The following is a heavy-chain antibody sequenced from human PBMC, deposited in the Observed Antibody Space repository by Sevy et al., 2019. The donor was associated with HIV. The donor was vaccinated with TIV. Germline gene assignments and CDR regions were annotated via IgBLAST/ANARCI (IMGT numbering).Heavy chain of an antibody. CDR2: ISSSGKSI. D-gene: IGHD5-12*01. J-gene: IGHJ4*02. CDR3: ARDLPPSATIVAHFDY. Sequence: GGSLRLSCAASGFAFSSYEMNWVRHAPGKGLEWVSYISSSGKSISYADSVKGRFTISRDNAKNSLYLQMNSLRAEDTAVYYCARDLPPSATIVAHFDYWGQGILVTVSS. V-gene: IGHV3-48*03. CDR1: GFAFSSYE.